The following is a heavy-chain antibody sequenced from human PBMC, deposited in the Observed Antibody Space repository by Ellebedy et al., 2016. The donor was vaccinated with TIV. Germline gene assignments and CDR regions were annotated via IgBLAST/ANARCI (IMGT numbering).Heavy chain of an antibody. CDR3: SRPMYGSGSYLNH. Sequence: PGGSLRLSCVGSGFTLNSNYMTWVRQAPGKGLEWVSVIYNRGTTFYADSVNGRFTISRDNSNDTLYLQMNSLRAEDTAVYYCSRPMYGSGSYLNHWGQGTLVTVSS. J-gene: IGHJ5*02. D-gene: IGHD3-10*01. V-gene: IGHV3-66*01. CDR2: IYNRGTT. CDR1: GFTLNSNY.